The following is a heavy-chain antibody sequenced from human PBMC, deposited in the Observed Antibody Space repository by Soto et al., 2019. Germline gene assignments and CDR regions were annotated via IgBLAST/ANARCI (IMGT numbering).Heavy chain of an antibody. D-gene: IGHD3-22*01. CDR2: ISYDGSNK. Sequence: QVQLVESGGGVVQPGRSLRLSCAASGFTFSSYGMHWVRQAPGKGLEWVAVISYDGSNKYYADSVKGRFTISRDNSKHTLYLQMNSLRAEDTAVYYCAKDPGESRRYDSSGYTVPWGQGTLVTVSS. CDR1: GFTFSSYG. J-gene: IGHJ5*02. V-gene: IGHV3-30*18. CDR3: AKDPGESRRYDSSGYTVP.